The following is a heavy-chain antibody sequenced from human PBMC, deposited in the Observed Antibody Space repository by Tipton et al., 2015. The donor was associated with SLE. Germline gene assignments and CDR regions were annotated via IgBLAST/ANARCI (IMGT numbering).Heavy chain of an antibody. CDR1: GGSFSGYH. Sequence: TLSLTCAVYGGSFSGYHWTWIRQPPGQGLEWVGGIADTGSPNYNPSLKRRVTISLDTSKSQFSLILNSLTAADTAVYYCARGPFQRWPPGAYWGQGTLVTVSS. V-gene: IGHV4-34*01. CDR2: IADTGSP. J-gene: IGHJ4*02. CDR3: ARGPFQRWPPGAY. D-gene: IGHD6-19*01.